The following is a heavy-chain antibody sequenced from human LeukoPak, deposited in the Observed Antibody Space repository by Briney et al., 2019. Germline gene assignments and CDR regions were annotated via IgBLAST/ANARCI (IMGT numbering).Heavy chain of an antibody. D-gene: IGHD6-19*01. CDR2: IYYSGST. V-gene: IGHV4-39*01. J-gene: IGHJ5*02. CDR1: GGSISSSSYY. Sequence: SETLSLTCTVSGGSISSSSYYWGWIRPPPGKGLEWIGSIYYSGSTYYNPSLKSRVTISVDTSKNQFSLKLSSVTAADTAVYYCARHPAIGGWYRAWGQGTLVTVSS. CDR3: ARHPAIGGWYRA.